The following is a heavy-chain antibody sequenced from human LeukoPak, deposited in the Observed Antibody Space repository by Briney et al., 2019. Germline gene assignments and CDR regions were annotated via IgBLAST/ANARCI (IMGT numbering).Heavy chain of an antibody. D-gene: IGHD6-13*01. CDR2: MNPNSGNT. V-gene: IGHV1-8*01. Sequence: ASVKVSCKASGYTFTSYDINWVRQATGQGLEWMGWMNPNSGNTGYAQKFQGRVTMTRNTSISTAYMELSSLRSEDTAVYYCARGGEHSVTEQQPRSYYYGMDVWGQGTTVTVSS. CDR1: GYTFTSYD. CDR3: ARGGEHSVTEQQPRSYYYGMDV. J-gene: IGHJ6*02.